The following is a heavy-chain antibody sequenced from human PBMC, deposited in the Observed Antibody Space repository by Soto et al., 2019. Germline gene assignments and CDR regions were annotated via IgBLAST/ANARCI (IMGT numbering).Heavy chain of an antibody. CDR1: GGSISSYY. CDR2: IYTSGST. Sequence: PSETLSLTCTVSGGSISSYYWSWIRQPARKGLEWIGRIYTSGSTNYNPSLKSRVTMSVDTSKNQFSLKLSSVTAADTAVYYCARESQAPYYDFWSGYGPRNWFDPWGQGTLVTVSS. J-gene: IGHJ5*02. CDR3: ARESQAPYYDFWSGYGPRNWFDP. V-gene: IGHV4-4*07. D-gene: IGHD3-3*01.